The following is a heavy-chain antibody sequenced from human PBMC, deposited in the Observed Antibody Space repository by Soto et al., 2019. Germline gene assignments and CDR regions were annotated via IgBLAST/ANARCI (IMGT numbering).Heavy chain of an antibody. V-gene: IGHV2-5*02. CDR1: GFSLTTAGVG. D-gene: IGHD2-15*01. Sequence: QITLKESGPTLVKPTQTLTLTCTFSGFSLTTAGVGVGWIRQPPGKALEWLAIIYWDDDKRYSPSLKSRLTITKDTSKNQVVLTTTNIDPVDTATYFCAHRAVLCSGGTCYSHPFDFWGQGTLVTVSS. CDR3: AHRAVLCSGGTCYSHPFDF. J-gene: IGHJ4*02. CDR2: IYWDDDK.